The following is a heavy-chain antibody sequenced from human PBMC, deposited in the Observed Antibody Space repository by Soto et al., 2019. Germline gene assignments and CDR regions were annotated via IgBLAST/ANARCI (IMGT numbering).Heavy chain of an antibody. D-gene: IGHD2-8*01. V-gene: IGHV1-69*06. CDR3: ARRNYTDCSNGVCSFFYNQEMDV. J-gene: IGHJ6*02. CDR1: GGTFSSYA. CDR2: IIPIFGTA. Sequence: SVKVSCKSSGGTFSSYAISWVRQAPGQGLEWMGGIIPIFGTANYAQKFQGRVTITADKSTSTAYMELSSLRSDDTAVYFCARRNYTDCSNGVCSFFYNQEMDVWGQGTTVTVS.